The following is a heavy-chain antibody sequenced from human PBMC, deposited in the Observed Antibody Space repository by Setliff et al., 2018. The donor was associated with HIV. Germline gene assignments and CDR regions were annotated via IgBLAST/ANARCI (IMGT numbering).Heavy chain of an antibody. V-gene: IGHV4-31*03. CDR3: ARAPFYYGSGSYQTFDY. Sequence: LSLTCTVSGGSISSGGYYWSWIRQHPERGLEWMGYIYYNGNTYYSPSLKSRVSISLDKAQNHFSLKLSSVTVADSAVYYCARAPFYYGSGSYQTFDYWGQGTLVTVSS. J-gene: IGHJ4*02. CDR1: GGSISSGGYY. CDR2: IYYNGNT. D-gene: IGHD3-10*01.